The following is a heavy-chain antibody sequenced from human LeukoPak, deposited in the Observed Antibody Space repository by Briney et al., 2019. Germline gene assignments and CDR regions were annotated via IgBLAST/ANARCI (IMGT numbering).Heavy chain of an antibody. CDR3: ARYRPGGFDY. V-gene: IGHV1-2*02. D-gene: IGHD1-14*01. Sequence: ASVKVSCKASGYTFTAYYMHWVRQAPVQGLEWLGCINPNSGGTNYAQKFQGRVTMTRDTSISTAYMELSRLRSDDTAVYYCARYRPGGFDYWGQGTLVTVSS. CDR1: GYTFTAYY. CDR2: INPNSGGT. J-gene: IGHJ4*02.